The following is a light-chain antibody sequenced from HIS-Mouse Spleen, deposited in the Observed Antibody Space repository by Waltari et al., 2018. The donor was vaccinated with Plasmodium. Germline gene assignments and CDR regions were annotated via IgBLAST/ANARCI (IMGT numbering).Light chain of an antibody. J-gene: IGLJ3*02. CDR3: YSTDSSGNHRV. CDR2: EDS. Sequence: SYELTHPPSVSVSPGQTARITCSGDALPKKYAYWYQQKSGQAPVLVIYEDSKRPSGIPERFSGSSSGTMATLTISGAQVEDEADYYWYSTDSSGNHRVFGGGTKLTVL. V-gene: IGLV3-10*01. CDR1: ALPKKY.